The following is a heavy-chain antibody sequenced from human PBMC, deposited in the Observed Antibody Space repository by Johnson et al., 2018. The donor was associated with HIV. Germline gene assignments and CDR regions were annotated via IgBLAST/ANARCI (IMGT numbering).Heavy chain of an antibody. CDR2: INWNGGST. D-gene: IGHD3-10*01. Sequence: VQLVESGGGLVQPGGSLRLSCAASGFTFSNYWMHWVRLAPGKGLEWVAGINWNGGSTGYADSVKGRFTISRDNAKNSLYLHMNSLRADDTAVYYCAIGRGEFPRHAFDIWGQGTMVTVSS. J-gene: IGHJ3*02. CDR1: GFTFSNYW. CDR3: AIGRGEFPRHAFDI. V-gene: IGHV3-74*01.